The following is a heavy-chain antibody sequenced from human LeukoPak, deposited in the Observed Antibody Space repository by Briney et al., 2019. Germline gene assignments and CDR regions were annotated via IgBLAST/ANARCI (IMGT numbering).Heavy chain of an antibody. CDR2: IKQDGSEK. Sequence: GGSLRLSCAASGFPFSSYWMSWVRQAPGKGLEWVANIKQDGSEKYYVDSVKGRFTISRDNAKSSLYLQMNSLRAEDTAVYYCARERNYGSGKRWFDPWGQGTLVTVSS. CDR1: GFPFSSYW. CDR3: ARERNYGSGKRWFDP. V-gene: IGHV3-7*01. J-gene: IGHJ5*02. D-gene: IGHD3-10*01.